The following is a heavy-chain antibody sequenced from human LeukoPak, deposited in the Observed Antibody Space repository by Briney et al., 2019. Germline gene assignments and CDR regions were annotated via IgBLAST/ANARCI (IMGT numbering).Heavy chain of an antibody. V-gene: IGHV3-48*01. CDR2: ISSSSSTI. J-gene: IGHJ4*02. CDR1: GFTFSSYN. CDR3: AREPRGYSYGFDY. D-gene: IGHD5-18*01. Sequence: PGGSLRLSCAAPGFTFSSYNMNWVRQAPGKGLEWVSYISSSSSTIYYADSVKGRFTISRDNAKNSLYLQMNSLRAEDTAVYYCAREPRGYSYGFDYWGQGTLVTVSS.